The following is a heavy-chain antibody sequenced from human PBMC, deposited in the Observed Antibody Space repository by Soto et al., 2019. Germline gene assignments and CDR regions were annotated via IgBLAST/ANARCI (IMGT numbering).Heavy chain of an antibody. Sequence: GASVKVSCKASGGTFSSYAISWVRQAPGQGLEWMGGIIPIFGTANYAQKFQGRVTTTADESTSTAYMELSSLRSEDTAVYYCASGYDGWELLFYYWGQGTLVSVSS. D-gene: IGHD1-26*01. V-gene: IGHV1-69*13. J-gene: IGHJ4*02. CDR1: GGTFSSYA. CDR3: ASGYDGWELLFYY. CDR2: IIPIFGTA.